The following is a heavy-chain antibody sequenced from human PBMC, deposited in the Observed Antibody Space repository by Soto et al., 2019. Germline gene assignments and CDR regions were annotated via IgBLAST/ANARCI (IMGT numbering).Heavy chain of an antibody. CDR3: ARAGYCTNGVCYRALGWFDP. D-gene: IGHD2-8*01. V-gene: IGHV4-31*03. CDR1: GVSISSGGYY. J-gene: IGHJ5*02. CDR2: IYYSGST. Sequence: PSETMSLTCTVAGVSISSGGYYWSWIRQHPGKGLEWIGYIYYSGSTYYNPSLKSRVTISVDTSKNQFSLKLSSVTAADTAVYYCARAGYCTNGVCYRALGWFDPWGQGTLVTVSS.